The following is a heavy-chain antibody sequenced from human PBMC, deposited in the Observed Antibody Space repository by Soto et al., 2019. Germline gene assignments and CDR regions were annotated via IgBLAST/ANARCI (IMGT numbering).Heavy chain of an antibody. CDR2: MKPNSDNT. J-gene: IGHJ4*02. D-gene: IGHD6-13*01. Sequence: QVQLVQSGAEVKKPGASVKVSCKASGYTFTSYDINWVRQATGQGLEWMGWMKPNSDNTGYVQKFQGRVSMTRNTSISTAYLELSSLRSEDTAVYYCARGPYSSNWETRFDYWGQGTLVTVSS. V-gene: IGHV1-8*01. CDR3: ARGPYSSNWETRFDY. CDR1: GYTFTSYD.